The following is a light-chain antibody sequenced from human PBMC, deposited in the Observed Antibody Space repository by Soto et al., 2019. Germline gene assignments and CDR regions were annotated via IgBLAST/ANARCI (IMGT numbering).Light chain of an antibody. J-gene: IGLJ2*01. CDR3: GTWDTSLSGGV. CDR2: DND. V-gene: IGLV1-51*01. Sequence: QSVLTQSPSASGTPGQRVTISCSGSNSNIGNNYVSWYQHLPGTAPKLLIYDNDKRPSAIPDRFSGSKSGTSATLDITGLQTGDEADYYCGTWDTSLSGGVFGGGTKVTVL. CDR1: NSNIGNNY.